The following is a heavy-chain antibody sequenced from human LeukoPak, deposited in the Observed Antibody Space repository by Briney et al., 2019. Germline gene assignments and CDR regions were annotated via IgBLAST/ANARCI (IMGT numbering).Heavy chain of an antibody. Sequence: GGSLRLSCAASGFTFSNTWMSWARQAPGKGLEWVGHIKSKADGGTTDYAAPVKGRFTISRDDSKNTLYLQMNSLKTEDTAVYYCTTDSGPPSGYFDYWGQGTLVTVSS. CDR2: IKSKADGGTT. CDR1: GFTFSNTW. J-gene: IGHJ4*02. D-gene: IGHD1-26*01. CDR3: TTDSGPPSGYFDY. V-gene: IGHV3-15*01.